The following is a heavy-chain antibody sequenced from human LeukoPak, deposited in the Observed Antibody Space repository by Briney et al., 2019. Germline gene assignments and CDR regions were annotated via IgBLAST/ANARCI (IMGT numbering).Heavy chain of an antibody. CDR1: GGSISSYY. V-gene: IGHV4-59*01. CDR2: VYYTGST. D-gene: IGHD3-16*01. Sequence: SETLSLTCTVSGGSISSYYWSWVRQPPGKGLEWIGFVYYTGSTNYSPSLKSRVTISADTSKNQFSLKVDALTAADTAIYYCARGGGVGSTSLDYWGQGILVTVSS. CDR3: ARGGGVGSTSLDY. J-gene: IGHJ4*02.